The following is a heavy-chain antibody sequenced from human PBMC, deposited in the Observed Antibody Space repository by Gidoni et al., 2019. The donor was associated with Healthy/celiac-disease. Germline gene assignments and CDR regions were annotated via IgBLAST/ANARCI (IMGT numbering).Heavy chain of an antibody. CDR3: ARDLRFDY. D-gene: IGHD4-17*01. CDR1: GYSISSGYY. Sequence: QVQLQESGPGLVKPSETLSLTCAVSGYSISSGYYWGWIRQPPGKGLEWIGSIYHSGSTYYNPSLKSRVTISVDTSKNQFSLKLSSVTAADTAVYYCARDLRFDYWGQGTLVTVSS. V-gene: IGHV4-38-2*02. J-gene: IGHJ4*02. CDR2: IYHSGST.